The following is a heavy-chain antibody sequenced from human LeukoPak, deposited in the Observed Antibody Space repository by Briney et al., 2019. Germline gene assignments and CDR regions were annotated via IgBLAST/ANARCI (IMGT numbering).Heavy chain of an antibody. D-gene: IGHD3-22*01. V-gene: IGHV3-7*01. CDR2: IKQDGSEK. CDR3: ARDTYDSSGYYAHLDY. CDR1: GFTFSSYW. J-gene: IGHJ4*02. Sequence: QPGGSLRLSCAASGFTFSSYWMSWVRQAPGKGLEWVANIKQDGSEKYYVDSVKGRFTISRDNAKNSLYLRMSSLRAEDTAVYYCARDTYDSSGYYAHLDYWGQGTLVTVSS.